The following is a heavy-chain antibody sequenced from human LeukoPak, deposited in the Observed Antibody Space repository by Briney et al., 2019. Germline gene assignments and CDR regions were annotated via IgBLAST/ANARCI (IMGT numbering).Heavy chain of an antibody. V-gene: IGHV4-38-2*02. D-gene: IGHD2-2*03. J-gene: IGHJ5*02. CDR2: IYHSGST. CDR1: GYSISSGYY. Sequence: SETLSLTCTVSGYSISSGYYWGWIRQPPGKGLEWIGSIYHSGSTYYNPSLKSRVTISVDTSKNQFSLRLSSVTAADTAVYYCARALDIVVVPAAIIWFDPWGQGTLVTVSS. CDR3: ARALDIVVVPAAIIWFDP.